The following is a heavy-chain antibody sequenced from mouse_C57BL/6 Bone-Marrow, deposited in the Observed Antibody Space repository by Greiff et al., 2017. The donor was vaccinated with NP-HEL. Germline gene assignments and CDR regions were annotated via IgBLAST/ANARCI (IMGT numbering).Heavy chain of an antibody. CDR1: GYTFTSYW. J-gene: IGHJ2*01. CDR2: IHPNSGST. V-gene: IGHV1-64*01. D-gene: IGHD2-4*01. CDR3: AREGIYYDYDGGYFDY. Sequence: QVQLQQPGAELVKPGASVKLSCKASGYTFTSYWMHWVKQRPGQGLEWIGMIHPNSGSTNYNEKFKSKATLTVDKSSSTANMQLSSLTSEDSAVYYCAREGIYYDYDGGYFDYWGQGTTLTVSS.